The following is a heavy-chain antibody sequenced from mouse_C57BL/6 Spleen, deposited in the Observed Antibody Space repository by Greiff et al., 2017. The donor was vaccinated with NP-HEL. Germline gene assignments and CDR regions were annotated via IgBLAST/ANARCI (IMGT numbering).Heavy chain of an antibody. CDR1: GFTFSDYY. D-gene: IGHD1-1*01. J-gene: IGHJ1*03. CDR3: ARGGYGSSYGYFDV. Sequence: EVKLVESEGGLVQPGSSMKLSCTASGFTFSDYYMAWVRQVPEKGLEWVANINYDGSSTYYLDSLKSRFIISRDNAKNILYLQMSSLKSEDTATYYCARGGYGSSYGYFDVWGTVTTVTVSS. CDR2: INYDGSST. V-gene: IGHV5-16*01.